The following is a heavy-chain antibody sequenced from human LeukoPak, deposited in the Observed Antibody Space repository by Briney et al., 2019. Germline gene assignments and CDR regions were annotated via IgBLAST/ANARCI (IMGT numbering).Heavy chain of an antibody. J-gene: IGHJ6*03. V-gene: IGHV3-64*01. CDR1: GFTFSSCA. CDR3: ARVEDYYYYMDV. D-gene: IGHD1-1*01. Sequence: GGSLRLSCAASGFTFSSCAMHWVRQAPGKGLEYVSAISSNGGSTYYANSVKGRFTISRDNSKNTLYLQMGSLRAEDMAVYYCARVEDYYYYMDVWGKGTTVTISS. CDR2: ISSNGGST.